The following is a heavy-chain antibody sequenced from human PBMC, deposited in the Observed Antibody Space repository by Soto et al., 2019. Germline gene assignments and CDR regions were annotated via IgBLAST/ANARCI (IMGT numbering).Heavy chain of an antibody. CDR2: SSNSGTFS. V-gene: IGHV3-11*06. J-gene: IGHJ4*02. CDR1: GFTVSDYY. Sequence: GGSLRLSCEDSGFTVSDYYISWIRQAPGKGLEWISYSSNSGTFSRYADSVKGRFSISRDNTKNLLYLQMNSLRAEDTAVYYCARSGDNYNRLDYWGQGTPVTVSS. D-gene: IGHD1-1*01. CDR3: ARSGDNYNRLDY.